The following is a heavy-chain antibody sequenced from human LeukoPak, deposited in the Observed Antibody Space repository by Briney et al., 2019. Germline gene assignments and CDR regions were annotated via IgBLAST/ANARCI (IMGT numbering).Heavy chain of an antibody. D-gene: IGHD2/OR15-2a*01. V-gene: IGHV4-39*01. J-gene: IGHJ3*02. CDR1: GASISSSSYY. CDR2: IYYSGST. CDR3: ASSDTIFPADAFDI. Sequence: PSETLSLTCTVSGASISSSSYYWAWIRQPPGKGLEWIGNIYYSGSTYYNPSLNSRVTISVDTSKNRFSLKLTSVTAADTAVYYCASSDTIFPADAFDIWGQGTMVTVSS.